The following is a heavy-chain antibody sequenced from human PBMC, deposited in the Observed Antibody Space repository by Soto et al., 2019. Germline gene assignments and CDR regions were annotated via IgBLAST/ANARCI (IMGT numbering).Heavy chain of an antibody. J-gene: IGHJ4*02. CDR1: GFDVTTNC. D-gene: IGHD1-1*01. Sequence: GGSLRLSCVGSGFDVTTNCMRWVRQAPGKGLECVSIVCTGGATHYADSVKDRFTISRDRSKNTVHLQMNNVRAEDTAVYYCVRDKRTISGIFPGYWGQGTQVTVSS. CDR2: VCTGGAT. V-gene: IGHV3-53*01. CDR3: VRDKRTISGIFPGY.